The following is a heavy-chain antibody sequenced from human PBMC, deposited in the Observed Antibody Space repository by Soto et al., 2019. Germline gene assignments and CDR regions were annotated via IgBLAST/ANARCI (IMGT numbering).Heavy chain of an antibody. J-gene: IGHJ6*02. CDR1: AGSISSSSYY. CDR2: IYYSGST. Sequence: SETLSLTCTVSAGSISSSSYYWGWIRQPPGKGLEWIGSIYYSGSTYYNPSLKSRVTISVDTSKNQFSLKLSSVTAADTAVYYCARRFLEWLLSDYYYYYGMDVWGQGTTVTVSS. CDR3: ARRFLEWLLSDYYYYYGMDV. D-gene: IGHD3-3*01. V-gene: IGHV4-39*01.